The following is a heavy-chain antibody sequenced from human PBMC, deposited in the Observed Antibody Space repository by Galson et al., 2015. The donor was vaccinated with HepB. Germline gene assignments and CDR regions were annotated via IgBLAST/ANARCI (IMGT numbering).Heavy chain of an antibody. Sequence: SLRLSCAASGFSFSDYDMNWVRQAPGKGLEWVSSINSNGGSTYYADSVRGRFTISRDNSKNTLYLQMNRLRAEDTAIYFCGKEIVFWGQGTTVTVSS. CDR1: GFSFSDYD. CDR3: GKEIVF. CDR2: INSNGGST. J-gene: IGHJ4*02. V-gene: IGHV3-23*01.